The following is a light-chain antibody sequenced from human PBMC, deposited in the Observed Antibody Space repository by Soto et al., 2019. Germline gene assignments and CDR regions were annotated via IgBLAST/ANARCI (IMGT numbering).Light chain of an antibody. CDR3: CSYAGSYIYV. CDR2: DVT. J-gene: IGLJ1*01. Sequence: QSALTQPRSVSGSPGQSVTISCTGTSSDVGTYNAVSWYQQLPRKAPASMIYDVTKLHSGVPYRFPGSKSGNTASLTISQLQAEDEADYYCCSYAGSYIYVFGTGTKVTVL. V-gene: IGLV2-11*01. CDR1: SSDVGTYNA.